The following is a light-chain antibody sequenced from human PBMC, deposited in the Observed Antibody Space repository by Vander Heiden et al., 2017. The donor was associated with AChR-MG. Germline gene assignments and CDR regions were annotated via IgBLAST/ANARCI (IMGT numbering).Light chain of an antibody. CDR1: QRVSAD. CDR2: GAA. CDR3: QQYKKWPPGT. Sequence: EIVMTQSPATLSVSPGERATLSCRASQRVSADLAWYQQKPGQAPRLLIYGAATRATGIPGRFSGSRSGTEFTLTISSRQSEEFAVYYCQQYKKWPPGTFGHGTKVDI. J-gene: IGKJ3*01. V-gene: IGKV3-15*01.